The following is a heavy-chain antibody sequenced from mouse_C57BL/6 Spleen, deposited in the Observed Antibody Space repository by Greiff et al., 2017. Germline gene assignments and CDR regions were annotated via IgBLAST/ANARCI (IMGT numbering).Heavy chain of an antibody. Sequence: VQLQQSGAELARPGASVKLSCTASGYTFTSYGISWVKQRTGQGLEWIGEIYPRSGNTYYNEKFKGKATLTADKSSSTAYMELRSLTSEDSAVYFCARRDGDGDFDYWGQGTTLTVSS. V-gene: IGHV1-81*01. CDR3: ARRDGDGDFDY. D-gene: IGHD3-3*01. CDR2: IYPRSGNT. J-gene: IGHJ2*01. CDR1: GYTFTSYG.